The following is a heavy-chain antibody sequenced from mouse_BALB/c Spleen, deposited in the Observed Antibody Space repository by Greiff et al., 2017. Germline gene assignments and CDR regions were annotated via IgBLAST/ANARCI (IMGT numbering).Heavy chain of an antibody. CDR3: ARDEGGRADY. D-gene: IGHD1-1*02. Sequence: EVKLVESGGGLVKPGGSLKLSCAASGFTFSDYYMYWVRQTPEKRLEWVATISDGGSYTYYPDSVKGRFTISRDNAKNNLYLQMSSLKSEDTAMYYCARDEGGRADYWGQGTSVTVSS. CDR1: GFTFSDYY. J-gene: IGHJ4*01. CDR2: ISDGGSYT. V-gene: IGHV5-4*02.